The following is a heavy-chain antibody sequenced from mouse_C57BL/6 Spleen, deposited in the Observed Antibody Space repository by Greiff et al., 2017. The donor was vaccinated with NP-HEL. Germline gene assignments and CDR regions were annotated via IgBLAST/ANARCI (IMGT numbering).Heavy chain of an antibody. CDR3: ASSWDGGYFDV. Sequence: EVQLVESGGGLVKPGGSLKLSCAASGFTFSSYAMSWVRQTPEKRLEWVATISDGGSYTYYPDNVKGRFTISRDNAKNNLYLQMSHLKSEDTAMYYCASSWDGGYFDVWGTGTTVTVSS. CDR1: GFTFSSYA. V-gene: IGHV5-4*01. D-gene: IGHD4-1*01. CDR2: ISDGGSYT. J-gene: IGHJ1*03.